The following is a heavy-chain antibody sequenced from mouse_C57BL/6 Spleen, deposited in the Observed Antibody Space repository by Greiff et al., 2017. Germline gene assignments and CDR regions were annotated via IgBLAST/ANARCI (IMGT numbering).Heavy chain of an antibody. CDR1: GYSFTGYY. CDR2: INPSTGGT. D-gene: IGHD2-12*01. J-gene: IGHJ4*01. V-gene: IGHV1-42*01. Sequence: DVKLQESGPELVKPGASVQISCKASGYSFTGYYMNWVKQSPEKSLEWIGEINPSTGGTTYNQKFNAKATLTVDKSSSTAYMQLKSLTSEDSAVYYGARRDYMELDAMDYWGQGTSVTVSS. CDR3: ARRDYMELDAMDY.